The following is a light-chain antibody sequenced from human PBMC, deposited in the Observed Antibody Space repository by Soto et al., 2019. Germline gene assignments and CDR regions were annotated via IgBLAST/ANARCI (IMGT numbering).Light chain of an antibody. V-gene: IGLV2-14*01. CDR1: TSDIGRYNY. CDR3: SSYTSSATVI. Sequence: QSALTQPASMSESPGQSVTISCTGTTSDIGRYNYVSWHQQLPGKAPTLIVFEVSHRPSGVSDRFSGSKSGHKASLTISGLQPEDEADYYCSSYTSSATVIFGGGTKLTVL. CDR2: EVS. J-gene: IGLJ2*01.